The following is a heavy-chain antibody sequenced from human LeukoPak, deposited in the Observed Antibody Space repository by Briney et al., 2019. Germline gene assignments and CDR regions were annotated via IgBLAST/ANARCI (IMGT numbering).Heavy chain of an antibody. J-gene: IGHJ4*02. CDR1: GFTFSSYW. V-gene: IGHV3-7*01. CDR2: IKQDGSEK. Sequence: GGSLRLSCAASGFTFSSYWMSWVRQAPGKGLEWVANIKQDGSEKNYVDSVKGRFTISRDNTKNSLDLQMNSLRAEDTAVYYCARAGGYASSWAYWGQGTLVTVSS. D-gene: IGHD5-12*01. CDR3: ARAGGYASSWAY.